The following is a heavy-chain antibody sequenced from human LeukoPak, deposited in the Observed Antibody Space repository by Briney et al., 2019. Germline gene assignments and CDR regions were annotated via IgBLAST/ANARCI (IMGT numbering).Heavy chain of an antibody. CDR3: ARDNIMTTVTIPPGFLDY. D-gene: IGHD4-17*01. J-gene: IGHJ4*02. V-gene: IGHV4-59*12. CDR2: IYYSGST. CDR1: GGSISSYY. Sequence: PSETLSLTCTVSGGSISSYYWSWIRQPPGKGLEWIGYIYYSGSTNYNPSLKSRVTISVDTSKNQFSLKLSSVTAADTAVYYCARDNIMTTVTIPPGFLDYWGQGTLVTVSS.